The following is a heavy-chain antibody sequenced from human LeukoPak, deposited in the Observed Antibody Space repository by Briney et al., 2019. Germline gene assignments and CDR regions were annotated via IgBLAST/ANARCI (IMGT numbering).Heavy chain of an antibody. CDR1: GFTVTNNY. Sequence: GGSLRLSCAASGFTVTNNYMSWVRQAPGKGLEWVSVIYSDGSAYYAGSVKGRFTISRDNSKNTLYLQMNSLRAEDTAVYYCAREVDDAFDIWGQGTVVTVSS. CDR3: AREVDDAFDI. J-gene: IGHJ3*02. CDR2: IYSDGSA. V-gene: IGHV3-53*01.